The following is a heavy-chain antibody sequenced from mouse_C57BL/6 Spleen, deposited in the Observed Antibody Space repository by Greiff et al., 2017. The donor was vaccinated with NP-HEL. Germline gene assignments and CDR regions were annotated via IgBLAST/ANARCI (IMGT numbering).Heavy chain of an antibody. CDR1: GYTFTGYW. J-gene: IGHJ4*01. CDR2: ILPGSGST. Sequence: QVQLQQSGAELMKPGASVKLSCKATGYTFTGYWIEWVKQRPGHGLEWIGEILPGSGSTNYNEKFKGKATFTADTSSNTAYMQLSSLTTEDSAIYYCASCYYSNYAGVGYYAMDYWGQGTSVTVSS. CDR3: ASCYYSNYAGVGYYAMDY. D-gene: IGHD2-5*01. V-gene: IGHV1-9*01.